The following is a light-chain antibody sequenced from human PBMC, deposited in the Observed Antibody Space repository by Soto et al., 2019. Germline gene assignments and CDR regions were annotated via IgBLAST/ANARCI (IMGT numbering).Light chain of an antibody. CDR1: SSDVGGYNY. V-gene: IGLV2-14*01. CDR2: DVS. CDR3: SAYTSSSPPHVV. Sequence: QSALTQPASVSGSPGQSITISCTGTSSDVGGYNYVSWYQQHPGKAPKLMIYDVSNRPSGVSNRFSGSKSGNTASLTISGLQAEDEADYSCSAYTSSSPPHVVFGGGTKLTVL. J-gene: IGLJ2*01.